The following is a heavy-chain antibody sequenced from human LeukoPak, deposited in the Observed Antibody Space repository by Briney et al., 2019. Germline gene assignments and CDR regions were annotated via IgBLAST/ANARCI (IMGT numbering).Heavy chain of an antibody. CDR1: GYTFTGYY. Sequence: ASVKVSCKASGYTFTGYYMHWVRQAPGQGLEWMGWISAYNGNTNYAQKLQGRVTMTTDTSTSTAYMELRSLRSDDTAVYYCARDLGSNWFDPWGQGTLVTVSS. CDR2: ISAYNGNT. CDR3: ARDLGSNWFDP. V-gene: IGHV1-18*04. J-gene: IGHJ5*02. D-gene: IGHD3-10*01.